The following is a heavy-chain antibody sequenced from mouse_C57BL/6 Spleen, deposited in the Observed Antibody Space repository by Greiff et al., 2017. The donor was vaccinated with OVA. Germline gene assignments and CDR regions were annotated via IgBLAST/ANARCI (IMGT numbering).Heavy chain of an antibody. Sequence: DVKLQESGGGLVKPGGSLKLSCAASGFTFSSYAMSWVRQTPEQRLEWVATISDGGSYTYYPDNVKGRFTISRDNAKNNLYLQMSHLKSEDTAMYYCARDSDYYGSRYCDYWGTGTTLTVSS. D-gene: IGHD1-1*01. J-gene: IGHJ2*01. CDR2: ISDGGSYT. CDR3: ARDSDYYGSRYCDY. V-gene: IGHV5-4*01. CDR1: GFTFSSYA.